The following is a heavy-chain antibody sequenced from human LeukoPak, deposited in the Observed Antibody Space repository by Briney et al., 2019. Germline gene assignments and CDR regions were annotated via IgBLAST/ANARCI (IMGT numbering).Heavy chain of an antibody. V-gene: IGHV3-48*01. CDR3: ASRYSSSDH. D-gene: IGHD6-6*01. CDR2: ISSTSSSR. J-gene: IGHJ4*02. CDR1: GFTFGNFR. Sequence: GGSLRLSCAASGFTFGNFRMSWVRQGPGKGLEWVSYISSTSSSRNYVDSVKGRFTISRDNAKNSLYLQMNSLRAEDTAVYYCASRYSSSDHWGQGTLVTVSS.